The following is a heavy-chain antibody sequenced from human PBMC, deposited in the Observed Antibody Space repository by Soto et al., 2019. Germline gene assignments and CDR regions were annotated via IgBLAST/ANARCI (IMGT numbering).Heavy chain of an antibody. D-gene: IGHD3-22*01. CDR1: GFTFSSYA. CDR3: ARDTYDSSGYYYDY. Sequence: QVQLVESGGGVVQPGRSLRLSCAASGFTFSSYAIHWVRQAPGKGLEWVAVISYDGSNKYYADSVKGRFTISRDNSKNTLYLQMNSLRAEDTAVYYCARDTYDSSGYYYDYWGQGTLVTVSS. J-gene: IGHJ4*02. V-gene: IGHV3-30-3*01. CDR2: ISYDGSNK.